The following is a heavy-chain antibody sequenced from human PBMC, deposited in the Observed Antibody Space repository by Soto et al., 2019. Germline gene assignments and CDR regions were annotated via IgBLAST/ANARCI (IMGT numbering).Heavy chain of an antibody. J-gene: IGHJ3*01. V-gene: IGHV2-5*02. D-gene: IGHD3-3*01. CDR1: GFSLSTSGEA. CDR2: IYWDDDK. CDR3: AHDWNVRGVVTFDF. Sequence: SGPTLVHPTQTLTLTCTFSGFSLSTSGEAVGWIRQPPGKALEWLALIYWDDDKRYRPSLKSRLTIAKDTSKNQVVLRMTNLDPVDTATYYCAHDWNVRGVVTFDFWGQGTMVTVSS.